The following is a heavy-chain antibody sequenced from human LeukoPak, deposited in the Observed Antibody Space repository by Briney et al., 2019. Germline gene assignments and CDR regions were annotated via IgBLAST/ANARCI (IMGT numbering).Heavy chain of an antibody. CDR2: ISAGNGNT. V-gene: IGHV1-3*01. D-gene: IGHD1-26*01. Sequence: ASVKVSCKASGYTFTSYAIHWVCQAPGQRLEWMGWISAGNGNTKYSQNFQGRVTFISNTSATTAFMELSSLRSEDAAVYYCARDSGSGNNDYWGQGTLVTVSS. CDR3: ARDSGSGNNDY. J-gene: IGHJ4*02. CDR1: GYTFTSYA.